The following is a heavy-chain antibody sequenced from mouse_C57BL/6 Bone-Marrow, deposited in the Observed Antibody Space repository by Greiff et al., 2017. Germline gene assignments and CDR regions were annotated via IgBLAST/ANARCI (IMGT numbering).Heavy chain of an antibody. V-gene: IGHV1-64*01. CDR3: ARGDYYGSTWYFDV. J-gene: IGHJ1*03. CDR2: IHPNSGST. CDR1: GYTFTSYW. D-gene: IGHD1-1*01. Sequence: QVQLQQPGAELVKPGASVKLSCKASGYTFTSYWMHWVKQRPGQGLEWIGMIHPNSGSTNYNEKFTSKATLTVDKSSSTAYMQLSSLTSEVSAVYDCARGDYYGSTWYFDVGGRGTAVTVTA.